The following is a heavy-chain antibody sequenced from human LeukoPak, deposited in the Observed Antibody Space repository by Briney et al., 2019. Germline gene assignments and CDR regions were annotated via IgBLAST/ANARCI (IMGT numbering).Heavy chain of an antibody. CDR2: IYCSGST. V-gene: IGHV4-59*08. CDR1: GGSISSYY. J-gene: IGHJ4*02. CDR3: ARQGYYFDY. Sequence: PSETLSLTCTVSGGSISSYYWSWIRQPPGKGLEWIGYIYCSGSTNYNPSLKSRVTISVDTSKNQFSLKLSSVTAADTAVYYCARQGYYFDYWGQGTLVTVSS.